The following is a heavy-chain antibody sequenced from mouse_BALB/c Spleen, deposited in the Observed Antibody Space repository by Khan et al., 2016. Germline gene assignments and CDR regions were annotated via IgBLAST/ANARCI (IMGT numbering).Heavy chain of an antibody. CDR1: GFTFSDYY. J-gene: IGHJ3*01. D-gene: IGHD2-4*01. V-gene: IGHV5-4*02. CDR2: ISDGGSYT. Sequence: EVELVESGGGLVKPGGSLKLSCAASGFTFSDYYMYWVRQTPEKRLEWVATISDGGSYTYYPDSVKGRFTISRDNAKNNLYLQMSSLKSEDTAMYYCAREGLRRGFADWGQGTLVTVPA. CDR3: AREGLRRGFAD.